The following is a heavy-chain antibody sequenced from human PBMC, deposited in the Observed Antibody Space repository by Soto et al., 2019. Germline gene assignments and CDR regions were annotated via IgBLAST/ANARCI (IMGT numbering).Heavy chain of an antibody. V-gene: IGHV3-23*01. CDR2: INTSGGGT. Sequence: LILSCAASGFALSSYAVGWVRQAPWKGLEWVSSINTSGGGTFYADSVRGRFTISRDNSKNALFLQMHGLRAEDTAVYYCAREWQQLTRFIVPYFYYGMDVWGQGATVTVSS. CDR3: AREWQQLTRFIVPYFYYGMDV. D-gene: IGHD3-3*01. CDR1: GFALSSYA. J-gene: IGHJ6*02.